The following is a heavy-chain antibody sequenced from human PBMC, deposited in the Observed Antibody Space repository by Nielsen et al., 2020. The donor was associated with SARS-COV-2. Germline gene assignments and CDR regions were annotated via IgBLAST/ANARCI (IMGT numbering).Heavy chain of an antibody. D-gene: IGHD5-18*01. CDR2: IRSKANTYAT. CDR3: AREEDTAMVYY. Sequence: GESLKISCAASGFTFSDSTMHWVRQASGKGLEWIGRIRSKANTYATGYAASVKGRFTISRDDSKNTAYLQMNSLKTEDTAVYYCAREEDTAMVYYWGQGTLVTVSS. J-gene: IGHJ4*02. CDR1: GFTFSDST. V-gene: IGHV3-73*01.